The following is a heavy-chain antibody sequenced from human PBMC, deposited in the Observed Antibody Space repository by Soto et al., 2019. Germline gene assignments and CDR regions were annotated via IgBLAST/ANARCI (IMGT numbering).Heavy chain of an antibody. Sequence: GGSLRLSCAASGSTFSNAWMRWVRKAPGQGLEWAGRIKSKTDGGTTDYAAPVKGRFTIARDDSNNTLYLQMNSLKTEDTAVYYCTTAPCSTSCYTADYWGQGTLVTVSS. V-gene: IGHV3-15*01. D-gene: IGHD2-2*02. CDR3: TTAPCSTSCYTADY. J-gene: IGHJ4*02. CDR1: GSTFSNAW. CDR2: IKSKTDGGTT.